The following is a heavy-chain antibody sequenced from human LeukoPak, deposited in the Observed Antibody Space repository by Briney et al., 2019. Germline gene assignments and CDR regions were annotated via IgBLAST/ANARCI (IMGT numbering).Heavy chain of an antibody. J-gene: IGHJ6*03. D-gene: IGHD3-22*01. Sequence: SETLSLTCTVSGGSISSYYWSWIRQPPGKGLEWIGYIYYSGSTSYNPSLKSRVTISVDTSKNQFSLKLSSVTAADTAVYYCARSSEGRYYYDSSGYSYYYYYMDVWGKGTTVTISS. CDR2: IYYSGST. CDR3: ARSSEGRYYYDSSGYSYYYYYMDV. V-gene: IGHV4-59*01. CDR1: GGSISSYY.